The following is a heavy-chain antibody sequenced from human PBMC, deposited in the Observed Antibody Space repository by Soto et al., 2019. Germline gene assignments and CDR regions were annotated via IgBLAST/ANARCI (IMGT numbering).Heavy chain of an antibody. CDR1: GYTFTGYY. J-gene: IGHJ4*02. V-gene: IGHV1-2*04. D-gene: IGHD1-7*01. CDR3: ARDRASNWNYEIDY. CDR2: INPNSGGT. Sequence: QVQLVQSGAEVKKPGASVKVSCKASGYTFTGYYMHWVRQAPGQGLEWMGWINPNSGGTNYAQKFQGWVTMTRDTSISTASMELSRLRSDDTAVYYCARDRASNWNYEIDYWGQGTLVTVSS.